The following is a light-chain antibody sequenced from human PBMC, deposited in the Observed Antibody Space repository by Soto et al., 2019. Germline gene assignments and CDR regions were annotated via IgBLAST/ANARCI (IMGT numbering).Light chain of an antibody. J-gene: IGKJ2*01. CDR2: DAS. CDR3: QQYGGT. Sequence: DIQMTQSPSTLSASVGDRVTITCRASQSISSWLAWYQQKPGKAPKLLIYDASSLESGVPSRFSGSGSGTEFTLTISSLQPDDFPTYYCQQYGGTFGQGTKLEIK. CDR1: QSISSW. V-gene: IGKV1-5*01.